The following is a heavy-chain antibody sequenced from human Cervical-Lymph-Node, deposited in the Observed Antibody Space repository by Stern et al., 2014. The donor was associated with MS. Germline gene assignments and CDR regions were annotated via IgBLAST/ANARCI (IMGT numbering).Heavy chain of an antibody. V-gene: IGHV2-5*02. CDR1: GFSLSTSGVG. D-gene: IGHD4-17*01. CDR3: AHRTVTGGAFDV. Sequence: QITLKESGPRLVQPTQPLTLTCTFSGFSLSTSGVGVVWMRQPPGKALEWLALIYWDDYKRYSPSLKSRLAITKDTSKTQVVLTMTNMDPVDTATYYCAHRTVTGGAFDVWGQGTMVTVSS. CDR2: IYWDDYK. J-gene: IGHJ3*01.